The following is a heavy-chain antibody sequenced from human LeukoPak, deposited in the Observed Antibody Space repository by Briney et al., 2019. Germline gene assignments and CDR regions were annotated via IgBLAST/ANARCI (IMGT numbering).Heavy chain of an antibody. CDR1: GFTLSSYA. Sequence: GGSLRLSCAASGFTLSSYAMSWVRQAPGKGLEWVSVIYSGGSTYYADSVKGRFTISRDNSKNTLYLQMNSLRAEDTAAYYCAREDGDYVVDYWGQGTLVTVSS. CDR3: AREDGDYVVDY. D-gene: IGHD4-17*01. CDR2: IYSGGST. J-gene: IGHJ4*02. V-gene: IGHV3-66*01.